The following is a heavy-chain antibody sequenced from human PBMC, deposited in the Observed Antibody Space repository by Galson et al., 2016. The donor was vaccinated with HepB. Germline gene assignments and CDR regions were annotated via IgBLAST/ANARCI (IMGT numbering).Heavy chain of an antibody. CDR3: ARDRRYCTGGNCYSRFLDY. J-gene: IGHJ4*02. V-gene: IGHV4-34*01. D-gene: IGHD2-15*01. CDR2: INHGGYT. CDR1: DGSFSAYS. Sequence: SETLSLTCAVHDGSFSAYSWSWIRQPPGKGLEWIGEINHGGYTDYTPSLQSRVTISIDRSKNQFSLRLNSVTAADTAVYYCARDRRYCTGGNCYSRFLDYWGQGSLVTVSS.